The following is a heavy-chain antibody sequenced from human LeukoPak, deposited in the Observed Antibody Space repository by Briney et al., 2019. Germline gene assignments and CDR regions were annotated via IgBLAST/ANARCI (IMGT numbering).Heavy chain of an antibody. J-gene: IGHJ4*02. V-gene: IGHV4-59*01. CDR1: GCSLSSYY. CDR3: ARTIVVRPGCYFDY. Sequence: SETLSLTCTVSGCSLSSYYWSWIRQPPGKGLEWIGDIYYSGSTNYNPSLKSRVTISVDTSKNQFSLKLSSVTAADTAVYYCARTIVVRPGCYFDYWGQGTLVTVSS. CDR2: IYYSGST. D-gene: IGHD2-2*01.